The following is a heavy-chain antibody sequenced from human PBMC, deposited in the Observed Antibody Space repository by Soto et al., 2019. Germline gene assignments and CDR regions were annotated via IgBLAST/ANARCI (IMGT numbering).Heavy chain of an antibody. D-gene: IGHD3-3*01. CDR1: GFTFSSYS. V-gene: IGHV3-48*01. J-gene: IGHJ6*04. Sequence: HPGGSLRLSCAASGFTFSSYSMNWVRQAPGKGLEWVSYISSSSSTIYYADSVKGRFTISRDNAKNSLYLQMNSLRAEDTAVYYCARLNDFWSGYPGDVWGKGTTVTVSS. CDR2: ISSSSSTI. CDR3: ARLNDFWSGYPGDV.